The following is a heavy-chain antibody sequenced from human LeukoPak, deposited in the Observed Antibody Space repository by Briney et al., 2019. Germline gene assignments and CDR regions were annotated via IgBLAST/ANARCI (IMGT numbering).Heavy chain of an antibody. V-gene: IGHV3-9*01. CDR2: ISWNSGSI. Sequence: GRSLRPSCAASGFTFDDYAMHWVRQPARDGLEWVSGISWNSGSIGYAASVKGRFTISRDNAKNSLYLQMNSLRAEDTALYYCGKDRTPYYYYGMDVWGQGTTVTVSS. CDR3: GKDRTPYYYYGMDV. CDR1: GFTFDDYA. J-gene: IGHJ6*02.